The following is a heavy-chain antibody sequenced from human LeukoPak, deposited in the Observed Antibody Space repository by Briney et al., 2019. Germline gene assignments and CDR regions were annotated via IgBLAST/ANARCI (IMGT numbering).Heavy chain of an antibody. J-gene: IGHJ6*02. V-gene: IGHV4-31*03. Sequence: HSETLSLTCTVSGGSISSGGHYWSWIRQHPGKGLEWIGYINYSGSTYYNPSLKSRVTISVDTSQNQFSLKLSSVTAADTAVYYCARDEAIFGAGYYYGMDVWGQGTTVTVSS. CDR1: GGSISSGGHY. CDR3: ARDEAIFGAGYYYGMDV. CDR2: INYSGST. D-gene: IGHD3-3*01.